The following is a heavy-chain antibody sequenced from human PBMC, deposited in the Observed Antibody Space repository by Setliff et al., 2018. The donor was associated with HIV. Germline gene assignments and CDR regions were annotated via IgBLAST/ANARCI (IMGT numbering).Heavy chain of an antibody. CDR2: VSYSGST. J-gene: IGHJ4*02. CDR1: GDSISTGTYY. Sequence: SETLSLTCSVSGDSISTGTYYWGWIRQPPGKGLEWIGSVSYSGSTLYNPSLKSRVTISVDTSKNHFSLNLSSVTAADTAVYYCARRKSGSSYRFFNYWGLGSLVTVSS. V-gene: IGHV4-39*07. CDR3: ARRKSGSSYRFFNY. D-gene: IGHD3-16*02.